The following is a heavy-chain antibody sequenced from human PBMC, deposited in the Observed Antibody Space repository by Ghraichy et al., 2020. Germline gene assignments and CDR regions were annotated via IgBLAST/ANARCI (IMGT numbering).Heavy chain of an antibody. J-gene: IGHJ4*02. D-gene: IGHD6-13*01. CDR3: RGSGGSLFLPRVDY. Sequence: SVKGRFTISRDDATTSVYLQMTSLRAEDTAVYYCRGSGGSLFLPRVDYWGQGTLVTVSS. V-gene: IGHV3-21*01.